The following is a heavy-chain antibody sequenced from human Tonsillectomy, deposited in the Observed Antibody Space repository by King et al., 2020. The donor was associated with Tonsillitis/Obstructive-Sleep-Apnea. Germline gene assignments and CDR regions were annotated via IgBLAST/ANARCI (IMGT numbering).Heavy chain of an antibody. J-gene: IGHJ6*03. D-gene: IGHD3-10*01. V-gene: IGHV3-53*01. CDR3: SRDQDYGSGSYFHYYYYMDV. CDR1: GFTVSSNY. CDR2: IYSGGST. Sequence: VQLVESGGGFIQPGGSLRLSCAASGFTVSSNYMSWVRQAPGKGLEWVSVIYSGGSTYYADSVKGRFTVSRDNSKNTLYLHMNSLRAEDTAVYYWSRDQDYGSGSYFHYYYYMDVWGKGTTVTVSS.